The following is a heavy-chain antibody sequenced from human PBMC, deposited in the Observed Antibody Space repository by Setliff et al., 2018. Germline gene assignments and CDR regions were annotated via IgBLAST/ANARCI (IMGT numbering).Heavy chain of an antibody. V-gene: IGHV4-34*01. CDR3: VRGFTIFGVVKLERWFDP. Sequence: PSETLSLTCVVYGDSFSDYYWSWIRQPPGKGLEWIEEINHRGSTNYSPSLRSRVTMSVDTSKNQFFLKLSSVTAADTAVYYCVRGFTIFGVVKLERWFDPWGQGTLVTVSS. J-gene: IGHJ5*02. CDR2: INHRGST. CDR1: GDSFSDYY. D-gene: IGHD3-3*01.